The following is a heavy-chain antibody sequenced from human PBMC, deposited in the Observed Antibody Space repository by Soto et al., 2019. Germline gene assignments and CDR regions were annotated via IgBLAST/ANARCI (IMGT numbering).Heavy chain of an antibody. CDR1: GFTFIGDA. CDR3: ARSEMTYNWND. V-gene: IGHV3-23*01. Sequence: GGSLRLSCAASGFTFIGDAMSWVRQAPGKGLEWVSSISGSGEMTHYAESVKGRFTISRDNSKNTLYLQMESLRAEDTALYYCARSEMTYNWNDWGQGTLVTVSS. J-gene: IGHJ4*02. CDR2: ISGSGEMT. D-gene: IGHD1-1*01.